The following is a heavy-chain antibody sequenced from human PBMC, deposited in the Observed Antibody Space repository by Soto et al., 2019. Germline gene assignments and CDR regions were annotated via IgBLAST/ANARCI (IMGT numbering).Heavy chain of an antibody. V-gene: IGHV3-30*18. J-gene: IGHJ3*02. Sequence: GGSLRLSCVVSGSSISKYGMHWVRQAPGKGLEWVAVLSQDGRNKKYVDSVKGRFTISRDNSRNTLYLQMNFLRAEDTAVYYCAKDRLRAGGLVPIALDAFDTWGQGTMVTVSS. CDR3: AKDRLRAGGLVPIALDAFDT. D-gene: IGHD6-19*01. CDR1: GSSISKYG. CDR2: LSQDGRNK.